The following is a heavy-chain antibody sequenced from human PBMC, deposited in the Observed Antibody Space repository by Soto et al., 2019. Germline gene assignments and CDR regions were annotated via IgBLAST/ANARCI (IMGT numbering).Heavy chain of an antibody. D-gene: IGHD3-22*01. CDR2: IWYDGSKK. V-gene: IGHV3-33*01. J-gene: IGHJ4*02. CDR3: ARAPFTIYDTSGYYVY. Sequence: QVQLVESGEGVVQPGRSLRLSGAASGFTFSSSGMHWVREAPGKGLEWVAIIWYDGSKKYYADSVKGRFTISRDNSKNTVYLQMNSLRAEDTAVYYCARAPFTIYDTSGYYVYWGQGTLVTVSS. CDR1: GFTFSSSG.